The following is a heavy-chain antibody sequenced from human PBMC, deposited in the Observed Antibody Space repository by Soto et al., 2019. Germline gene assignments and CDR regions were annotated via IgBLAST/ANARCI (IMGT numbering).Heavy chain of an antibody. V-gene: IGHV3-43*01. CDR2: ISWDGRGT. Sequence: EVQLVESGGTVVQPGGSLRLSCATSGFTFDAYTMHWVRQVPGPGLEWVSLISWDGRGTYYRGSVEGRFTISRDNSKTSLHLEMNSLRTEDSALYYCAKDKRPFSGNYWTFYSWGQVTLVTVAS. J-gene: IGHJ4*02. CDR3: AKDKRPFSGNYWTFYS. D-gene: IGHD1-7*01. CDR1: GFTFDAYT.